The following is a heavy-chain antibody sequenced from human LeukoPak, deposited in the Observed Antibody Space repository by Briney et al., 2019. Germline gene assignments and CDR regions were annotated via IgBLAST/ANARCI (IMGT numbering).Heavy chain of an antibody. CDR1: GGSISSGSYY. J-gene: IGHJ4*02. CDR3: ARAGYYYDSSGSAFDY. CDR2: IYTSGST. D-gene: IGHD3-22*01. Sequence: SETLSLTCTVSGGSISSGSYYWSWIRQPAGKGLEWIGRIYTSGSTNYNPSLKSRVTISVDTSKNQFSLKLSSVTAADTAVYYCARAGYYYDSSGSAFDYWGQGTLVTVSS. V-gene: IGHV4-61*02.